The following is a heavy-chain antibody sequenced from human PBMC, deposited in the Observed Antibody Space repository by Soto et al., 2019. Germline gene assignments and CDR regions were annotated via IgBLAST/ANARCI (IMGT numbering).Heavy chain of an antibody. CDR3: ARGGGPYVWFNEF. J-gene: IGHJ4*02. CDR1: GGLFSSFA. Sequence: QEQLVQSGPEVRKPGSSVKVSCKDSGGLFSSFAISWVRQAPGQGLEWLGGIIPVFGTTNYAAKFQDRVTITADESTNTAYMELTSLTSGDTAMYYCARGGGPYVWFNEFWGQGTLVTVSS. D-gene: IGHD3-16*01. CDR2: IIPVFGTT. V-gene: IGHV1-69*01.